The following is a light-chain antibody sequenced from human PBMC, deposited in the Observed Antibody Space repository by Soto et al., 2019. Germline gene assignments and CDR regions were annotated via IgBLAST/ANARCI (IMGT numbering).Light chain of an antibody. V-gene: IGKV1-12*01. CDR1: QGISSW. J-gene: IGKJ1*01. CDR3: QQGNDFPWT. Sequence: IQMTQSPSSVSASVGDRVVITCRASQGISSWLVWYQQKPGKAPELLIHDASKLQSGAPSRFSGSGSGTDFTLTINGLQPEDFATYYCQQGNDFPWTFGQGTKVE. CDR2: DAS.